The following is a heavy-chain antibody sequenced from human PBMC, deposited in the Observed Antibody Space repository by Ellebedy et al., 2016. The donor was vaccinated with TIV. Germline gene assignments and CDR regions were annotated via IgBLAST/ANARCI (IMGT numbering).Heavy chain of an antibody. Sequence: PGGSLRLSCEASGFTFSTYAMTWVRQAPGKGLEWVSRIDADGSSTTYADSVTGRFASSRDNAKNTLYLQMNGLRVEDTAVYYCARDRSNIAATGRGVDYWGQGTLVIVSS. V-gene: IGHV3-74*01. J-gene: IGHJ4*02. CDR1: GFTFSTYA. D-gene: IGHD6-13*01. CDR3: ARDRSNIAATGRGVDY. CDR2: IDADGSST.